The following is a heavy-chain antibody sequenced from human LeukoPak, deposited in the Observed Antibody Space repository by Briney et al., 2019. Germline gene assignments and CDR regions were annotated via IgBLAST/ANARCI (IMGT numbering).Heavy chain of an antibody. V-gene: IGHV3-23*01. CDR2: ISGSGGST. D-gene: IGHD2-21*01. Sequence: LAGGSLRLSCAASGFTFSNYAMNWVRQAPGKGLEWVSTISGSGGSTYYADSVKGRFTISRDTSKNTLYLQMNSLRAEDTAVYFCAKAPVTSCRGAYCYPFDSWGQGTLVIVSS. J-gene: IGHJ4*02. CDR1: GFTFSNYA. CDR3: AKAPVTSCRGAYCYPFDS.